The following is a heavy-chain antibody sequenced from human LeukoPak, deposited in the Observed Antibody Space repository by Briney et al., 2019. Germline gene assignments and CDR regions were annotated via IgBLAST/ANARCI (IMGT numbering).Heavy chain of an antibody. J-gene: IGHJ4*02. Sequence: GASVKVSCKASGYTFTGYYMHWVRQAPGQGLEWMGWINPNSGGTNYAQKFQGRVTMTRDTSISTAYMELSRLRSDDTAVYYCAREAIAAAGTYVFDYWGQGTLVTVSS. CDR3: AREAIAAAGTYVFDY. CDR1: GYTFTGYY. D-gene: IGHD6-13*01. CDR2: INPNSGGT. V-gene: IGHV1-2*02.